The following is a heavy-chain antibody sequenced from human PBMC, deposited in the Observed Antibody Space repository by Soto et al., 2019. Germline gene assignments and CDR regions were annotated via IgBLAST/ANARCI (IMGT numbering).Heavy chain of an antibody. D-gene: IGHD3-10*01. CDR3: PNPPLCGSGFDC. J-gene: IGHJ4*02. CDR1: GFTFDDYA. Sequence: EVQLVESGGGLVQPGRSLRLSCAASGFTFDDYAIHWVRQAPGKGLEWVSGISWNGDATGYADSVQGRFIISRDNAKNPLSLKMNCLRNEDTAIYYCPNPPLCGSGFDCGGQGTLVTVSS. V-gene: IGHV3-9*01. CDR2: ISWNGDAT.